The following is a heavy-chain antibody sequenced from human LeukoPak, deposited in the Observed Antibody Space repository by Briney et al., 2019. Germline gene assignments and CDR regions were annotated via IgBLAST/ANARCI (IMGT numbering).Heavy chain of an antibody. CDR1: GYTFTTYY. J-gene: IGHJ4*02. V-gene: IGHV1-2*02. Sequence: ASVKVSCKASGYTFTTYYMHWVRQAPGQGLEWMGWINPNSGGTNYAQKFQGRVTMTRDTSISTAYMELSRLRSDDTAVYYCASLYYYDSSGYQSFDYWGQGTLVTVSS. CDR3: ASLYYYDSSGYQSFDY. CDR2: INPNSGGT. D-gene: IGHD3-22*01.